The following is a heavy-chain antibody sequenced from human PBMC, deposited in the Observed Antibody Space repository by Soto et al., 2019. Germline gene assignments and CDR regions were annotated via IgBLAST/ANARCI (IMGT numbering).Heavy chain of an antibody. Sequence: QVQLVESGGGVVKPGRSLRLSCAASGFTFSSYGMHWVRQAPGKGLEWVAVISYDGSNKYYADSVKGRFTISRDNSKNSLYLQMNGLRAEDTAVSYCATRGGGKDPAEMIHSWYAFDIWGKGTMVTVSS. V-gene: IGHV3-30*03. J-gene: IGHJ3*02. CDR3: ATRGGGKDPAEMIHSWYAFDI. CDR1: GFTFSSYG. CDR2: ISYDGSNK. D-gene: IGHD3-16*01.